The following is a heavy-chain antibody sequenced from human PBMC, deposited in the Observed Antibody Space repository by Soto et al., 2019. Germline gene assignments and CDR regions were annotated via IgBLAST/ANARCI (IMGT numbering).Heavy chain of an antibody. CDR1: GFTFSNYA. J-gene: IGHJ4*02. Sequence: GGSLRLSCAASGFTFSNYAMTWVRQAPGKGLEWVSAITGSSVSTYYADSVKGRFTISRDNSKNTLYLQMNSLRAEDTAVYYCAKSLYGRIQGVFDYWGQGTLVTVSS. D-gene: IGHD2-2*02. V-gene: IGHV3-23*01. CDR2: ITGSSVST. CDR3: AKSLYGRIQGVFDY.